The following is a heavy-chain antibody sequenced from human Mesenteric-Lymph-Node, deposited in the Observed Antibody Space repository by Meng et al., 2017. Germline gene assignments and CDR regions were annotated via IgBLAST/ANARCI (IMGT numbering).Heavy chain of an antibody. CDR3: ARERGGLGFGEFSFDH. CDR2: ISGSGSYI. J-gene: IGHJ4*02. D-gene: IGHD3-10*01. CDR1: GFIFSNFW. Sequence: GESLKISCVASGFIFSNFWMSWVRQVPGKGLEWVSSISGSGSYIYYADSVKGRFTISRDNAKNSLYLQMNSLRAEDTAVYYCARERGGLGFGEFSFDHWGQGILVTVSS. V-gene: IGHV3-21*01.